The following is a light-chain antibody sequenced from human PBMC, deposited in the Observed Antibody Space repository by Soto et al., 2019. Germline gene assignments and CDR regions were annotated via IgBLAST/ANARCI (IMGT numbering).Light chain of an antibody. CDR1: SSNIGNNA. J-gene: IGLJ2*01. V-gene: IGLV1-36*01. CDR2: YDD. Sequence: QSVLTQPPSVSEAPRQRVTISCSGSSSNIGNNAVNWYQQLPGKAPKLLIYYDDLLPSGVSDRFSGSKSGTSASLAISGLQSEDEADYYCAAWGDSLVFGGGTKLTVL. CDR3: AAWGDSLV.